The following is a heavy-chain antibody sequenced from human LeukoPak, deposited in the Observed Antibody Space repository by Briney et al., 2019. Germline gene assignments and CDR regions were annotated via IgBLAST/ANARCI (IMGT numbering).Heavy chain of an antibody. J-gene: IGHJ4*02. Sequence: PSETLSLTCAVYGGSFSGYYWSWIRQPPGKGLEWIGEINHSGSTSYNPSLKSRVTISVDTSKNQFSLKLSSVTAADTAVYYCARGGMTTVTYFDYWGQGTLVTVSS. CDR2: INHSGST. CDR1: GGSFSGYY. CDR3: ARGGMTTVTYFDY. V-gene: IGHV4-34*01. D-gene: IGHD4-17*01.